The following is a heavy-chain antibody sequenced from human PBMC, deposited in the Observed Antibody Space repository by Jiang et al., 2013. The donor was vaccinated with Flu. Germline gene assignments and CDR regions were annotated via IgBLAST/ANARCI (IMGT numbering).Heavy chain of an antibody. J-gene: IGHJ4*02. V-gene: IGHV2-70*11. CDR1: GFSLSTSGMC. CDR2: IDWDDDK. Sequence: KPTQTLTLTCTFSGFSLSTSGMCVSWIRRAPREGPGRGVARIDWDDDKYYSTSLKTRLTISKDTSKNQVVLTMTNMDLVDTATYYCARTDASGSYQVDYWGQG. CDR3: ARTDASGSYQVDY. D-gene: IGHD3-10*01.